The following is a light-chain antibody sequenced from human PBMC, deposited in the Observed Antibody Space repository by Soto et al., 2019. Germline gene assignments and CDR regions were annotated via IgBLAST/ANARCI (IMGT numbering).Light chain of an antibody. V-gene: IGLV2-8*01. CDR2: EVT. Sequence: QSALTQPPSASGSPGQSVTISCTGTSSDVGHYNYVSWYQHHPGKAPKLMIYEVTKRPSGVPDRFSGAKSGNTASLTVSGLQAEDEADYYFSSYAGGKRVFGTGTKVTVL. CDR3: SSYAGGKRV. J-gene: IGLJ1*01. CDR1: SSDVGHYNY.